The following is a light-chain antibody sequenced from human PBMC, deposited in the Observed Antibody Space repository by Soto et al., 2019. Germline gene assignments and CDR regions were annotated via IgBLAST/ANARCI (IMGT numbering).Light chain of an antibody. J-gene: IGLJ2*01. CDR3: QVWDSSSDHVI. CDR2: DDS. V-gene: IGLV3-21*02. Sequence: SYELTQPPSVSVAPGQTASITCGGNVIGSISVHWYQQKPGQAPVLVVFDDSDRPSGIPERFSGSNSRNTATLTISRVEAEDEADYYCQVWDSSSDHVIFGGGTKRTVL. CDR1: VIGSIS.